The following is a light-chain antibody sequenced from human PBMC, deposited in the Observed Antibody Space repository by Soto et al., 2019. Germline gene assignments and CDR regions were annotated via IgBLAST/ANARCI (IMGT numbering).Light chain of an antibody. Sequence: DIQMTQSPSTLSASVGDRVTITCRASQSISSWLAWYQQKPGKAPTLLIYKASSLESGVPSRFSGSGFGTEFTLTISILQPDDFATYYCQQYNSYSRTFGQGTKVEIK. CDR2: KAS. CDR1: QSISSW. V-gene: IGKV1-5*03. CDR3: QQYNSYSRT. J-gene: IGKJ1*01.